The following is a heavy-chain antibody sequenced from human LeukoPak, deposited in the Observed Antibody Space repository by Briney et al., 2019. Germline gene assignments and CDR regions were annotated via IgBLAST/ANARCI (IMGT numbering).Heavy chain of an antibody. Sequence: GGSLRLSCAASGFTFSSYSMNWVRHAPGKGLELVSSISSSSSYIYYADSVKGRFTISRDNAKNSLYLQMNSLRAEDTAVYYCASRGVAVAGTRSIDYWGQGTLVTVSS. V-gene: IGHV3-21*01. CDR3: ASRGVAVAGTRSIDY. J-gene: IGHJ4*02. D-gene: IGHD6-19*01. CDR1: GFTFSSYS. CDR2: ISSSSSYI.